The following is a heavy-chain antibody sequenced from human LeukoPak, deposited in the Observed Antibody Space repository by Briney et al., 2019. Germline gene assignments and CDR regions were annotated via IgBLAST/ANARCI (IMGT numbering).Heavy chain of an antibody. CDR1: GFTFDDYA. D-gene: IGHD5-12*01. Sequence: PGGSLRLSCAASGFTFDDYAMHWVRQAPGKGLEWVSGISWNSGSIGYADSVKGRFTISRDNARNSLSLQMSSLRADDTAVYYCAREGYTGYVRKYYFDYWGHGTLVTVSS. V-gene: IGHV3-9*01. CDR2: ISWNSGSI. J-gene: IGHJ4*01. CDR3: AREGYTGYVRKYYFDY.